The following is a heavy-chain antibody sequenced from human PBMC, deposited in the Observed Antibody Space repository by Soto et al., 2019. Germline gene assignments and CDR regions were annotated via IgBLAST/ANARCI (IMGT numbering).Heavy chain of an antibody. Sequence: PXESLTISCKGSGYSFTSYWIGLVRQMPGKGLEWMGIIYPGDSDTRYSPSFQGQVTISADKSISTAYLQWSSLKASDTAMYYCATRNPQADSSGYFPDAFDIWGQGTMVTVSS. V-gene: IGHV5-51*01. J-gene: IGHJ3*02. D-gene: IGHD3-22*01. CDR3: ATRNPQADSSGYFPDAFDI. CDR2: IYPGDSDT. CDR1: GYSFTSYW.